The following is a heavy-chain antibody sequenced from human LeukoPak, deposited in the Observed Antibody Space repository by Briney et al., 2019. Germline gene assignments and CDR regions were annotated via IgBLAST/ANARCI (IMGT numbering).Heavy chain of an antibody. J-gene: IGHJ4*02. D-gene: IGHD6-13*01. CDR1: GGTFSSYA. Sequence: SVKVSCKASGGTFSSYATSWVRQAPGQGLEWMGGIIPIFGTANYAQKFQGRVTITADESTSTAYMEPSSLRSEDTAVYYCATAAGTGTYYFDYWGQGTPVTVSS. CDR2: IIPIFGTA. CDR3: ATAAGTGTYYFDY. V-gene: IGHV1-69*01.